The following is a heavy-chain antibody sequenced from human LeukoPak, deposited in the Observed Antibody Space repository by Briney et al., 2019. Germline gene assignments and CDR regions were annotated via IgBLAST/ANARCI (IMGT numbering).Heavy chain of an antibody. D-gene: IGHD3-10*01. CDR1: GFTFSSYA. J-gene: IGHJ4*02. Sequence: PGGSLRLSCAASGFTFSSYAMSWVRQAPGKGLEWVSAISGSGGSTYYADSVKGRFTISRDNSKNTLYLQMNSLRAEDTAVYYCAKDRGPYGSGSYYNGYFDYWGQGTLVTVSS. V-gene: IGHV3-23*01. CDR2: ISGSGGST. CDR3: AKDRGPYGSGSYYNGYFDY.